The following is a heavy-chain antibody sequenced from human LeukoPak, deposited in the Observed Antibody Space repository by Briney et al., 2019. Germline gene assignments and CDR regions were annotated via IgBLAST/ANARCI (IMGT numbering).Heavy chain of an antibody. Sequence: SETLSLTCTVSGGSISGSYWSWIRQPPGKGLEWIAYMYNSGSTNFNPSLKSRVTISIDTSKNQFSLKLSSLTAADTAIYYCARGIESYGDYGYWGQGILVTVSS. D-gene: IGHD4-17*01. CDR2: MYNSGST. CDR1: GGSISGSY. V-gene: IGHV4-59*01. CDR3: ARGIESYGDYGY. J-gene: IGHJ4*02.